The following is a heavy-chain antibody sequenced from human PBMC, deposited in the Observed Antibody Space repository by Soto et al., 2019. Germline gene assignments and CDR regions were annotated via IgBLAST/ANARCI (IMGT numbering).Heavy chain of an antibody. CDR1: GGSFSGYY. D-gene: IGHD3-10*01. J-gene: IGHJ6*02. Sequence: SETLSLTCAVYGGSFSGYYWSWFRQPPGKGLEWIGEINHSGSTNYSPSLKSRVTISVDTSKNQFSLKLSSVTAADTAVYYCARFGYYGSGRGPYYYYYGMDVWGQGTTVT. CDR3: ARFGYYGSGRGPYYYYYGMDV. CDR2: INHSGST. V-gene: IGHV4-34*01.